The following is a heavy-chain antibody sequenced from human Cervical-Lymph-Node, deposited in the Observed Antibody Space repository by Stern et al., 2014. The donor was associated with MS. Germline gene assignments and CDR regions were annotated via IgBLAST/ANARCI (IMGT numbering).Heavy chain of an antibody. CDR3: ARGGRYSGSYEGGFDY. CDR2: INPSGGST. Sequence: QVQLGQSGAEVKKPWASVKVSCTASGYTFTSYYIHWVRQAPGQVIEWMGIINPSGGSTSYAQKFQGRVTMTRDTSTSTVYMELSSLRSEDTAVYYCARGGRYSGSYEGGFDYWGQGTLVTVSS. J-gene: IGHJ4*02. D-gene: IGHD1-26*01. V-gene: IGHV1-46*01. CDR1: GYTFTSYY.